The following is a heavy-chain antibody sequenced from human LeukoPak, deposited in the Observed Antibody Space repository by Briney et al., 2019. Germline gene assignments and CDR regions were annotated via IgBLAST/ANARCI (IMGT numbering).Heavy chain of an antibody. CDR3: ARDRGGVVPADVIDY. V-gene: IGHV3-23*01. D-gene: IGHD2-2*01. CDR2: ISGSGGST. CDR1: GFTFSSYA. J-gene: IGHJ4*02. Sequence: HAGGSLRLSCAASGFTFSSYAMSWVRQAPGKGLEWVSAISGSGGSTYYADSVKGRFTISRDNSKNTLYLQMNSLRAEDTAVYYCARDRGGVVPADVIDYWGQGTLVTVSS.